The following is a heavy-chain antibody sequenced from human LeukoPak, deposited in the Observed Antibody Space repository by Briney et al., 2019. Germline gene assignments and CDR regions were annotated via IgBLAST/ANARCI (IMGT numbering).Heavy chain of an antibody. CDR1: GGSFSGYC. J-gene: IGHJ4*02. CDR3: ARGGHFDWLLKRLVYFDY. D-gene: IGHD3-9*01. CDR2: INHSGST. V-gene: IGHV4-34*01. Sequence: SETLSLTCAVYGGSFSGYCWSWIRQPPGKGLEWIGEINHSGSTNYNPSLKSRVTISVDTSKNQFSLKLSSVTAADTAVYYCARGGHFDWLLKRLVYFDYWGQGTLVTVSS.